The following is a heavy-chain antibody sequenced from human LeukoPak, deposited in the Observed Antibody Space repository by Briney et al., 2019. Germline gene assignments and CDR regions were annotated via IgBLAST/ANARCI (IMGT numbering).Heavy chain of an antibody. CDR3: AKDPRRAAADLLFDY. Sequence: SGGSLRLSCAASGFTFDDYAMHWVRQAPGQGLEWVSGISWNSGSIGYADSVKGRFTISRDNAKNSLYLQMNSLRAEDTALYYCAKDPRRAAADLLFDYWGQGTLVTVSS. V-gene: IGHV3-9*01. J-gene: IGHJ4*02. CDR1: GFTFDDYA. CDR2: ISWNSGSI. D-gene: IGHD6-13*01.